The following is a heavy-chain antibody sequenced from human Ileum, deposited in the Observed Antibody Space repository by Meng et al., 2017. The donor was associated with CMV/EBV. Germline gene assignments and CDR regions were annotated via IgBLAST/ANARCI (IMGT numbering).Heavy chain of an antibody. V-gene: IGHV4-34*01. CDR1: GGSFSDYS. CDR2: VNHSGSI. CDR3: ARDRLEGDYSGPGY. J-gene: IGHJ4*02. Sequence: SETLSLTCVVYGGSFSDYSWRWIRQSPGKGLECVGEVNHSGSINYNPSLKSRVTISRDNAKNTLYLQMNSLRAEDTAVYYCARDRLEGDYSGPGYWGQGTLVTVSS. D-gene: IGHD1-1*01.